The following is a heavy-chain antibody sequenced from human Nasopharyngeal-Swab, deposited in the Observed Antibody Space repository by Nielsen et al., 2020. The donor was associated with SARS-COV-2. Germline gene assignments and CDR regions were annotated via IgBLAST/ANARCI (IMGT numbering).Heavy chain of an antibody. J-gene: IGHJ4*02. V-gene: IGHV3-73*01. CDR3: TRLGPCSGGSCYIHY. Sequence: GSLRLSCAASGFTFSGSAMHWVRQASGKGLEWVGRIRSKANSYATAYAASVKGRFTISRDDSKNTAYLQMNSLKTEDTAVYYCTRLGPCSGGSCYIHYWGQGTLVTVSS. CDR2: IRSKANSYAT. D-gene: IGHD2-15*01. CDR1: GFTFSGSA.